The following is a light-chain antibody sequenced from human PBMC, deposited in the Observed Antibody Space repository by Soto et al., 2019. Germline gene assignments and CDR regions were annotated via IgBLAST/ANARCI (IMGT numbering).Light chain of an antibody. CDR1: QSVTKY. Sequence: MVLTQAPASLSLTPGESSTLSCRASQSVTKYLVWYQQKPGQAPRLLISDASYRATGIPARFSGSGSGTDFTLTISSLEPEDFALYYCQQRSNWPITFAQGTRLEIK. CDR3: QQRSNWPIT. J-gene: IGKJ5*01. CDR2: DAS. V-gene: IGKV3-11*01.